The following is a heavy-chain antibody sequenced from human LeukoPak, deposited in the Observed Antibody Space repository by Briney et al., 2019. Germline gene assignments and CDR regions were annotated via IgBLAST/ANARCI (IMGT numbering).Heavy chain of an antibody. J-gene: IGHJ4*02. V-gene: IGHV1-2*02. CDR3: ATVHSSSWSGLDY. Sequence: ASVKVSCKASGYTFTGYYMHWVRQAPGQGLEWMGWINPNSGGTNYAQKFQGRVTMTRDTSISTAYMELSRLRSDDTAVYYCATVHSSSWSGLDYWGQGTLVTVSS. D-gene: IGHD6-13*01. CDR2: INPNSGGT. CDR1: GYTFTGYY.